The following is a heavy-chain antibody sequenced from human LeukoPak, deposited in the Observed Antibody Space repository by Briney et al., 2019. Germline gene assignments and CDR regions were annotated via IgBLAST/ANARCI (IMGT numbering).Heavy chain of an antibody. V-gene: IGHV4-39*07. Sequence: SETLSFTCTVSGGSVSSSNYYWGWIRQPPGKGLEWIGEIIHRGSTNYNPSLKSRLTISVDTSKNQFSLKLSSVTAADTAVYYCARGDTVAARPGRFDYWGQGTLVTVSS. CDR1: GGSVSSSNYY. CDR2: IIHRGST. J-gene: IGHJ4*02. D-gene: IGHD6-6*01. CDR3: ARGDTVAARPGRFDY.